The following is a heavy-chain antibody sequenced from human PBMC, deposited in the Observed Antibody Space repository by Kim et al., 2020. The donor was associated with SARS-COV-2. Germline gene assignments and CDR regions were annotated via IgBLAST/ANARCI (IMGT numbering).Heavy chain of an antibody. CDR3: ARAEAYCGGDCLGY. CDR2: IWYDGSNK. CDR1: GFTFSSYG. V-gene: IGHV3-33*01. Sequence: GGSVRLSCAASGFTFSSYGMHWVRQAPGKGLEWVAVIWYDGSNKYYADSVKGRFTISRDNSKNTLYLQMNSLRAEDTAVYYCARAEAYCGGDCLGYWGQGTLVTVSS. J-gene: IGHJ4*02. D-gene: IGHD2-21*01.